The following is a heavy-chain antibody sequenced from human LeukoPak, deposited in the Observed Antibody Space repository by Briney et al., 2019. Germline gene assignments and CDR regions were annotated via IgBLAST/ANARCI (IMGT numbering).Heavy chain of an antibody. J-gene: IGHJ4*02. V-gene: IGHV3-74*01. D-gene: IGHD2-21*02. CDR3: ARDSTYCGGDCSFDY. CDR1: GFTFSSYA. Sequence: PGGSLRLSCAASGFTFSSYAMSWVRQAPGKGLVWVSRINSDGSSTSYADSVKGRFTISRDNAKNTLYLQMNSLRAEDTAVYYCARDSTYCGGDCSFDYWGQGTLVTVSS. CDR2: INSDGSST.